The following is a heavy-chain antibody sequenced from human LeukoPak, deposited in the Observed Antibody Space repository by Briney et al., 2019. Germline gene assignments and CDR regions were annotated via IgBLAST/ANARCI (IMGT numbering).Heavy chain of an antibody. D-gene: IGHD3-22*01. J-gene: IGHJ6*03. CDR1: GYTFTSYG. CDR2: ISAYNGNT. CDR3: ARAPYYYDSSGYYAMYYYYYYMDV. Sequence: ASVKVSCKASGYTFTSYGISWARQAPGQGLEWMGWISAYNGNTNYAQKLQGRVTMTTDTSTSTAYMELRSLRSDDTAVYYCARAPYYYDSSGYYAMYYYYYYMDVWGKGTTVTVSS. V-gene: IGHV1-18*01.